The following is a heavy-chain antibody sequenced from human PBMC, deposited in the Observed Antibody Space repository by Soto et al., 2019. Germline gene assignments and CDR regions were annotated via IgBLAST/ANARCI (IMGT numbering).Heavy chain of an antibody. J-gene: IGHJ4*02. CDR1: GYTFTSYY. V-gene: IGHV1-46*01. CDR2: INPSGGST. Sequence: ASVKVSCKASGYTFTSYYMHWVRQAPGQGLEWMGIINPSGGSTSYAQKFQGRVTMTRDTSTSTVYMELSSLRSEDTAVYYCASENGGNYVFDYWGQGNLVTVSS. D-gene: IGHD4-4*01. CDR3: ASENGGNYVFDY.